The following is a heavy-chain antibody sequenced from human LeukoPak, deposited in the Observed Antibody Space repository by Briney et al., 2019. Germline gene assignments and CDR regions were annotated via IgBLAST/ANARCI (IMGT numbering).Heavy chain of an antibody. D-gene: IGHD3-3*01. V-gene: IGHV3-23*01. CDR2: ISGSGGST. CDR1: GFTFSNYA. J-gene: IGHJ6*03. Sequence: GGSLRLSCAASGFTFSNYAMSWVRQAPGKGLEWVSAISGSGGSTYYADSVKGRFTISRDNSKNTLYLQMNSLRAEDTAVYYCARGNPSLYDFWSGYYYYYYYYMDVWGKGTTVTVSS. CDR3: ARGNPSLYDFWSGYYYYYYYYMDV.